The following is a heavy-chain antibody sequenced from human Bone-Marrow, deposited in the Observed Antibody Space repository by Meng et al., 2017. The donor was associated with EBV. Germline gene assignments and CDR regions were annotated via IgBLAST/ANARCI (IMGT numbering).Heavy chain of an antibody. V-gene: IGHV1-69*06. CDR1: GGKFSSDA. CDR3: ASESGRGYTPDY. D-gene: IGHD3-10*01. J-gene: IGHJ4*02. CDR2: LIPMLGAP. Sequence: QGQVVQVGAEVKKPGASVTVPCMTSGGKFSSDAISWVRQAPGQGLEWMGGLIPMLGAPNYAQKFQDRVTIIADKSTSIHYMELSSLRSDDTAVYYCASESGRGYTPDYWGRGTLVTVSS.